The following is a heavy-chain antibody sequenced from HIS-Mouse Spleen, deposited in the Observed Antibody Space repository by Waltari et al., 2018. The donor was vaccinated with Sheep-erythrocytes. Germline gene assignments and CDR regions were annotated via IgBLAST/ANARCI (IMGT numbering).Heavy chain of an antibody. D-gene: IGHD4-17*01. V-gene: IGHV4-59*01. CDR3: ARGHPDYGDYDAFDI. CDR1: GGSISSYY. Sequence: QVQLQESGPGLVKPSETLSLTCTVSGGSISSYYWSWIRQPPGKGLEWIGYSYYSGSTNDNPSLKSRVTISVDTSKNQFSLKLSSVTAADTAVYYCARGHPDYGDYDAFDIWGQGTMVTVSS. CDR2: SYYSGST. J-gene: IGHJ3*02.